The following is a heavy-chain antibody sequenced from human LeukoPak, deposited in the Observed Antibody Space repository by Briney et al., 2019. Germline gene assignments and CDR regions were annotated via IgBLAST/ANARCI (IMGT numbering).Heavy chain of an antibody. J-gene: IGHJ4*02. CDR1: GFTFDDYA. Sequence: GGSLRLSCAASGFTFDDYAMHWVRQPPGKGLEWVSGISWNSGSIVYADSVKGRFTISRDKAKNSLYLQMNSLRAEDTAVYYCARDLSGVTGYTYGRGIDYWGQGTLVTVSS. V-gene: IGHV3-9*01. CDR3: ARDLSGVTGYTYGRGIDY. CDR2: ISWNSGSI. D-gene: IGHD5-18*01.